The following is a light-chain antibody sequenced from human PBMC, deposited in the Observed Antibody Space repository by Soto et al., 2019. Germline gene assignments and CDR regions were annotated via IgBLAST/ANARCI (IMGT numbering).Light chain of an antibody. Sequence: EFVVTQSPGTLSLSLGERATLSCRTSQSVRSRYLAWYQQKPGQAPTLLIYDASSRPGGIPDRFIGSGYGTDFTLTISRLEPEDFAVYYCQQYGDSPYTVGQGTKLELK. CDR2: DAS. V-gene: IGKV3-20*01. J-gene: IGKJ2*01. CDR3: QQYGDSPYT. CDR1: QSVRSRY.